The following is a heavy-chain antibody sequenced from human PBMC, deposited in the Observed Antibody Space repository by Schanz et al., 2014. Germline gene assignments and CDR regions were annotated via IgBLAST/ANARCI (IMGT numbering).Heavy chain of an antibody. V-gene: IGHV3-7*03. CDR3: AAHETLSTTACYPS. CDR2: IKKDGSEN. Sequence: EVQLVESEGGLVQPGGSLRLSCEGSGFSFSDYWMGWVRQAPGKGLEWVANIKKDGSENYYADSVKGRFTISRDNAKNSLYLQMTGLRAEDTAVYYCAAHETLSTTACYPSWGQGTLVAVSS. J-gene: IGHJ4*02. D-gene: IGHD2-2*01. CDR1: GFSFSDYW.